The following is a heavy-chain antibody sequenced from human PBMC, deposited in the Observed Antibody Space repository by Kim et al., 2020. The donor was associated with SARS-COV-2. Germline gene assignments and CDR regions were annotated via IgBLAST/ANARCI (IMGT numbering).Heavy chain of an antibody. V-gene: IGHV1-69*13. CDR3: ARSRGSYYSKYFDY. Sequence: SVKVSCKASGGTFSSYAISWVRQAPGQGLEWMGGIIPIFGTANYAQKFQGRVTITADESTSTAYMELSSLRSEDTAVYYCARSRGSYYSKYFDYWGQGTLVTVSS. CDR1: GGTFSSYA. D-gene: IGHD1-26*01. J-gene: IGHJ4*02. CDR2: IIPIFGTA.